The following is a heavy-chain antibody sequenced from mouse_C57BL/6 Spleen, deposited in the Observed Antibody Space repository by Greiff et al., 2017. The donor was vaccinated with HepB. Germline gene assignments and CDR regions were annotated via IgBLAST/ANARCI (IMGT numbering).Heavy chain of an antibody. Sequence: SGAELAKPGASVKLSCKASGYTFTSYWMHWVKQRPGQGLEWIGYINPSSGYTKYNQKFKDKATLTADKSANTAYMQLSSLTYEDSAVYYCARGADYDESAWFAYWGQGTLVTVSA. CDR3: ARGADYDESAWFAY. V-gene: IGHV1-7*01. D-gene: IGHD2-4*01. CDR1: GYTFTSYW. J-gene: IGHJ3*01. CDR2: INPSSGYT.